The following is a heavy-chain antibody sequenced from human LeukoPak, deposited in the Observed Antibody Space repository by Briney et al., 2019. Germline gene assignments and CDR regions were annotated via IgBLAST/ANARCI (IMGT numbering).Heavy chain of an antibody. Sequence: GGSLRLSYSASGFTFSSYSMNWLRQPPPKGLDWVSSISSIKSYIYYPAAVKGRFTISRDNAKKSLYLQINRLRAEDTAVYCCARSEDGYVDYWGQGTLVTVSS. J-gene: IGHJ4*02. CDR1: GFTFSSYS. D-gene: IGHD5-24*01. V-gene: IGHV3-21*01. CDR2: ISSIKSYI. CDR3: ARSEDGYVDY.